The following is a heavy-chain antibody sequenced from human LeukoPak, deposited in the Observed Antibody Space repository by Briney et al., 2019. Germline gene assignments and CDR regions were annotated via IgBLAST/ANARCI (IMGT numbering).Heavy chain of an antibody. CDR3: VKPPAYCSGLTCIDSFNV. Sequence: PGGSIRLSCAASGFTFSSYWMSWVRQAPETGLEWVANIGQDGSATSYVDSVKGRFTISRDNARNSLFLEMHNLREDDTAMYYCVKPPAYCSGLTCIDSFNVWGQGTTVIVSS. CDR1: GFTFSSYW. V-gene: IGHV3-7*03. J-gene: IGHJ3*01. CDR2: IGQDGSAT. D-gene: IGHD2-15*01.